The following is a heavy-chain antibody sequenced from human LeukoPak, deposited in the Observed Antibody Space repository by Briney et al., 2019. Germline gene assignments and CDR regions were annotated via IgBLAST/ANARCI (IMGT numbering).Heavy chain of an antibody. CDR2: ITGGGTRT. CDR1: GFTFSSFA. D-gene: IGHD1-14*01. CDR3: ASRPRADMGPLDY. Sequence: PGGSLRLSCAASGFTFSSFAMTWVRQAPGEGLEWVSSITGGGTRTYYTDSVKGRFTISRDNSKNTLYLQMNSLRADETAIYYCASRPRADMGPLDYWGQGTLVTVST. J-gene: IGHJ4*02. V-gene: IGHV3-23*01.